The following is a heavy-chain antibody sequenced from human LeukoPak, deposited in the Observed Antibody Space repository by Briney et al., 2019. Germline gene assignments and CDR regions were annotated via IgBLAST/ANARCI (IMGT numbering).Heavy chain of an antibody. D-gene: IGHD6-19*01. CDR1: GYTFTSYG. CDR2: ISAYNGNT. J-gene: IGHJ4*02. CDR3: AIDSSGPQRNFDY. V-gene: IGHV1-18*01. Sequence: ASVKVSCKASGYTFTSYGISWVRQAPGQGLEWMGWISAYNGNTNYAQKLQGRVTMTTDTSTSTAYMELSSLRSEDTAVYYCAIDSSGPQRNFDYWGQGTLVTVSS.